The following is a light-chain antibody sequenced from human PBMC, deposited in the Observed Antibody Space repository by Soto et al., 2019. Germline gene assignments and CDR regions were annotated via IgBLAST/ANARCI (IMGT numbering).Light chain of an antibody. J-gene: IGLJ2*01. V-gene: IGLV2-14*03. CDR2: DVN. CDR1: SSDIGAYNF. CDR3: TSWTTSTTMI. Sequence: QSVLTQPPSASGSPGQSLTISCTGTSSDIGAYNFVSWYQQHPGKAPKLMLYDVNIRPSGVSNRFSGSKSGNTASLTISGLQAEDEADYYCTSWTTSTTMIFGGGTKVTVL.